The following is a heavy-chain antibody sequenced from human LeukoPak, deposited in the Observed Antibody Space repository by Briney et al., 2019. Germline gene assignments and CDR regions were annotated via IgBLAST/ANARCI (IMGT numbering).Heavy chain of an antibody. Sequence: PGGSLRLSCAASGFTFDDYAIHWVRQAPGKGLEWVSGISWNSGSIGYADSVKGRFTISRDNAKNSLYLQMNSLRAEDTALYYCAKIGSGSYYNSDYWGQGTLVTVSS. CDR1: GFTFDDYA. D-gene: IGHD3-10*01. V-gene: IGHV3-9*01. CDR3: AKIGSGSYYNSDY. CDR2: ISWNSGSI. J-gene: IGHJ4*02.